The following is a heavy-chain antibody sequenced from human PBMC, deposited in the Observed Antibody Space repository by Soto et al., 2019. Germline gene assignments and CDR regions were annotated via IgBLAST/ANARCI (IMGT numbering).Heavy chain of an antibody. Sequence: GGSLGRSCTASGFTFSSYAMHWVRQAPGKGLEGVAVISYDGSNKYYADSVKGRFTTSRDNSKNTLYLQMNSLRAEETAVYYCAGDIVGWELPPTLWYYYGMDVWGQGTTVTVSS. CDR3: AGDIVGWELPPTLWYYYGMDV. D-gene: IGHD1-26*01. CDR2: ISYDGSNK. V-gene: IGHV3-30-3*01. J-gene: IGHJ6*02. CDR1: GFTFSSYA.